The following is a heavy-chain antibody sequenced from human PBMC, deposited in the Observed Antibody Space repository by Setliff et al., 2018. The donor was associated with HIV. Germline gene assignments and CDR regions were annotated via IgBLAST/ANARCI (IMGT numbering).Heavy chain of an antibody. Sequence: GESLKISCKGSGYSFTTYWIGWVRQMPGKGLEWMGMIYPGDSDTRYSPSFQGQVTISADKSISTAYLQWSSLTASDTAMYYCARLLMPRGFSYGSYYYYGMDVWGQGTAVTAP. CDR2: IYPGDSDT. V-gene: IGHV5-51*01. CDR1: GYSFTTYW. CDR3: ARLLMPRGFSYGSYYYYGMDV. D-gene: IGHD5-18*01. J-gene: IGHJ6*02.